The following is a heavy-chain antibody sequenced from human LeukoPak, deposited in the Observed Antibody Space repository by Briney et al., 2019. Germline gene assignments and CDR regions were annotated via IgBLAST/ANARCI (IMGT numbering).Heavy chain of an antibody. CDR1: GGSISSYY. CDR2: YYYSGST. CDR3: ARGGYYGSGNDFRFDP. J-gene: IGHJ5*02. Sequence: SQTLSLTCTVSGGSISSYYWSWIRQPPGKGLEWIGYYYYSGSTNYKPSLKSRVTISVDPSKNQFSLKLSSVTAADTAVYYCARGGYYGSGNDFRFDPWGQGTLVTVSS. D-gene: IGHD3-10*01. V-gene: IGHV4-59*01.